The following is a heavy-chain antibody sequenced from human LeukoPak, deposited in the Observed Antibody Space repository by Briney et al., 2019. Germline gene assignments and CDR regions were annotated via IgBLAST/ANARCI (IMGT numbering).Heavy chain of an antibody. J-gene: IGHJ4*02. D-gene: IGHD3-3*01. V-gene: IGHV4-59*08. CDR1: GGSFSSYY. CDR3: ARKSAIKMVRYDFWSGYYTDYFDY. CDR2: IYYSGST. Sequence: SETLSLTCAVYGGSFSSYYWSWIRQPPGKGLEWIGYIYYSGSTNYNPSLKSRVTISVDTSKNQFSLKLSSVTAADTAVYYCARKSAIKMVRYDFWSGYYTDYFDYWGQGTLVTVSS.